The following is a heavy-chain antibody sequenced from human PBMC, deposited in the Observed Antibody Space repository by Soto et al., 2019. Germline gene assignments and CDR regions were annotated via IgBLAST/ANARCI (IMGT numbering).Heavy chain of an antibody. V-gene: IGHV1-18*01. CDR2: ISAYNGNT. D-gene: IGHD3-10*01. CDR3: AGGWFGAFVYYSDY. Sequence: QVQLVQSGAEVKKPGASVKVSCKASGYTFTSYGISWVRQAPGQGLEWMGWISAYNGNTNYAEKLQGRVTMTTDTXXSTAYMELRSLGSDDTAVYYGAGGWFGAFVYYSDYWGQGTLVTVSS. CDR1: GYTFTSYG. J-gene: IGHJ4*02.